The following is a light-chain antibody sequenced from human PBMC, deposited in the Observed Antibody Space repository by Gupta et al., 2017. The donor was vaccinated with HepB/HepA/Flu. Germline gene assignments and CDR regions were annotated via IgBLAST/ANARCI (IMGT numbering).Light chain of an antibody. CDR3: CSYVDTTTFVI. V-gene: IGLV2-23*02. Sequence: QSALTPPASVSGSPGQSITISCTGTSNDVGSHNLVSWYQQHPLKAPKLIIYEVNKRPSGVSSRFSGSRSGNTASLTISGLQAEDEADYYCCSYVDTTTFVIFGGGTKLTVL. CDR1: SNDVGSHNL. CDR2: EVN. J-gene: IGLJ2*01.